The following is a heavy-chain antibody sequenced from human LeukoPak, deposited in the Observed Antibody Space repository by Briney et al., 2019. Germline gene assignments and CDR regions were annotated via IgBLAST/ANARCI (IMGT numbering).Heavy chain of an antibody. V-gene: IGHV1-18*01. Sequence: ASVKVSCKASGYTFTSYDISWVRQAPGQGLEWMGWISADNGNTNYAQKLHGRVTMTTDTSTSTAYMELRSLRSDDTAVYYCARDRYSSSAYSYYMDVWGKGTTVTVSS. CDR3: ARDRYSSSAYSYYMDV. CDR2: ISADNGNT. CDR1: GYTFTSYD. J-gene: IGHJ6*03. D-gene: IGHD6-6*01.